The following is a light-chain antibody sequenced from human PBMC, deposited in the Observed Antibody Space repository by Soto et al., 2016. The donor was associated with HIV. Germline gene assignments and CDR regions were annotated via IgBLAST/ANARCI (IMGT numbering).Light chain of an antibody. J-gene: IGLJ2*01. CDR2: KDS. CDR3: QSTDSSNTYVV. V-gene: IGLV3-25*03. CDR1: ALPKQY. Sequence: SYELTQPPSVSVSPAQTARITCSGDALPKQYAYWYQQKPGQAPVLVIYKDSERPSGIPERVSGSSSGTTVTLTISGVQAEDEADYYCQSTDSSNTYVVFGGGTKLTVL.